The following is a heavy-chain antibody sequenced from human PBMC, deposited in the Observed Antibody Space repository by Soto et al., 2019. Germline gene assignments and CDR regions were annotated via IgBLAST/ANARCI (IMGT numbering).Heavy chain of an antibody. CDR3: AKDLRVGELPGPKCEY. CDR1: GFTFSSYA. Sequence: EVQLLESGGGLVQPGGSLRLSCAASGFTFSSYAMSWVRQAPGKGLEWVSAISGSGGSTYYADSVKGRFTISRDNSKNTVYRQMNSLRAEDTAVHYCAKDLRVGELPGPKCEYWGQGTLVTVAA. D-gene: IGHD3-16*01. V-gene: IGHV3-23*01. J-gene: IGHJ4*02. CDR2: ISGSGGST.